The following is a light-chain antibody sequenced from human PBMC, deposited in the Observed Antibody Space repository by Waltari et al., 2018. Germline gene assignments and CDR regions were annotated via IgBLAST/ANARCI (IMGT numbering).Light chain of an antibody. V-gene: IGKV1-33*01. J-gene: IGKJ3*01. CDR2: DAS. CDR1: QAITNY. CDR3: QRYDNLQIFA. Sequence: DIQMTQSPSSLSASVGDSVTITCQASQAITNYLNWYQQKPGEAPKLLIHDASNLEPGVPSRFSGSQSGTHFTFTISSLQPEDVATYYCQRYDNLQIFAFGPGTKVNIK.